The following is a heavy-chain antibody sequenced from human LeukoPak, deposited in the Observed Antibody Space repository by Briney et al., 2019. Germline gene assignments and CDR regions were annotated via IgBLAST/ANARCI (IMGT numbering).Heavy chain of an antibody. Sequence: PSETLSLTCTVSGGSISFSYWSWIRHPPGKGLEWIGYIYYAGSTHSSPSLKSRVSISIDTPKNQFSLKLSSVTAADTAVYYCARQESITMIVPYYFDYWGQGTLITVSS. D-gene: IGHD3-22*01. V-gene: IGHV4-59*12. CDR2: IYYAGST. CDR3: ARQESITMIVPYYFDY. CDR1: GGSISFSY. J-gene: IGHJ4*02.